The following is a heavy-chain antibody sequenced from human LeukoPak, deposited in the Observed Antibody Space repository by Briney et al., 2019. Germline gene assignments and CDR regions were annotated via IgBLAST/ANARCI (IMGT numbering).Heavy chain of an antibody. CDR3: ARERARYGDFAY. CDR2: IYYSGST. CDR1: GGSVSGGSYY. Sequence: PSETLSLTCTVSGGSVSGGSYYWSWIRQPPGKGLEWIGYIYYSGSTNYNPSLESRVTISVDTSKNQFSLKLSSVTAADTAVYYCARERARYGDFAYWGQGTLVTVSS. V-gene: IGHV4-61*01. J-gene: IGHJ4*02. D-gene: IGHD4-17*01.